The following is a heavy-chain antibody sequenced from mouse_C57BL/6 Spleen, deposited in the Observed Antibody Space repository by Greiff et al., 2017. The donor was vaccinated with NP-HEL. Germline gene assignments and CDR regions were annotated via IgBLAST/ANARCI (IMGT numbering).Heavy chain of an antibody. CDR2: INYDGSST. CDR3: ARGGYYPPWCLDV. Sequence: EVKLVESEGGLVQPGSSMKLSCTASGFTFSDYYMAWVRQVPEKGLEWVANINYDGSSTYYLAPLTRRFIISRDNANTILYLQMSSLKSEDTATYDCARGGYYPPWCLDVWDTGTTVSVSS. D-gene: IGHD2-3*01. V-gene: IGHV5-16*01. J-gene: IGHJ1*03. CDR1: GFTFSDYY.